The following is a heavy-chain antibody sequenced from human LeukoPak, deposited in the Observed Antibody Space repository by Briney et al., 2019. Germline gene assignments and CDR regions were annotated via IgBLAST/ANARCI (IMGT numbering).Heavy chain of an antibody. Sequence: GGSLRLSCAASGFTFSSYSMNWVRQAPGKGPEWVSSISSSSSYIYYADSVKGRFTISRDNAKNSLYLQMNSLRAEDTAVYYCARDLPSIAARFGLFDYWGQGTLVTVSS. CDR2: ISSSSSYI. CDR3: ARDLPSIAARFGLFDY. CDR1: GFTFSSYS. V-gene: IGHV3-21*01. D-gene: IGHD6-6*01. J-gene: IGHJ4*02.